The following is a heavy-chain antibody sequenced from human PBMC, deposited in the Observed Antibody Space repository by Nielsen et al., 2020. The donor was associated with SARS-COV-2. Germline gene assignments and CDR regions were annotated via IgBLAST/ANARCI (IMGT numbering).Heavy chain of an antibody. CDR1: GFTFSSYS. Sequence: GESLKISCAASGFTFSSYSMNWVRQAPGKGLEWVSSISSSSSYIYYADSVKGRFTISRDNAKNSLYLQMNSLRAEDTAVYYCARRMRRAAAGTMIGYWGQGTLVTVSS. V-gene: IGHV3-21*01. J-gene: IGHJ4*02. CDR3: ARRMRRAAAGTMIGY. D-gene: IGHD6-13*01. CDR2: ISSSSSYI.